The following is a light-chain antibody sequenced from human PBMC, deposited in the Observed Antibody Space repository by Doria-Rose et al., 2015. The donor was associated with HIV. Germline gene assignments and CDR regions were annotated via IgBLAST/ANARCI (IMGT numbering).Light chain of an antibody. CDR3: HQYGTSWT. CDR1: QSFSSTY. J-gene: IGKJ1*01. CDR2: DGS. V-gene: IGKV3-20*01. Sequence: EIVLTQSPGTLSLSPGERATLSCRARQSFSSTYVDWYQQKPGQAPSLIVYDGSTRATGIPDRFSASGSGTDFTLTINRLEPEDFALYYCHQYGTSWTFGQGTKVEI.